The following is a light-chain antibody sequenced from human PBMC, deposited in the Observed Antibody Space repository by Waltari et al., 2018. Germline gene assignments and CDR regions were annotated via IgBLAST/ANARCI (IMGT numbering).Light chain of an antibody. CDR2: SVN. V-gene: IGLV2-14*03. CDR3: CSYTISRTWV. J-gene: IGLJ3*02. Sequence: QSAPTQPPSVSGSPGQSVSFSCTGTSSDVGTDNYVSWYQQHPGKAPKLMISSVNNRPSGVSDRFSGSRSGNTASLTISGLQAEDEADYYCCSYTISRTWVFGGGTRLTVL. CDR1: SSDVGTDNY.